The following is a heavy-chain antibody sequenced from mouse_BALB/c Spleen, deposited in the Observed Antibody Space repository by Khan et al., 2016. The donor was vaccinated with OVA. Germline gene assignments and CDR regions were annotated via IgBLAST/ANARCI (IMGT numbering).Heavy chain of an antibody. J-gene: IGHJ4*01. D-gene: IGHD2-4*01. V-gene: IGHV9-2-1*01. CDR3: AKITTTYYTVDY. CDR2: INTETGEP. Sequence: QIQLVQSGPELKKPGETVKISCKASGYTFTDYSMHWVKQAPGKGLKWMGWINTETGEPTYADGFKGRFTFSLETSASTAYLQINNLKNEDTTTYFCAKITTTYYTVDYWGQGTSVTVSS. CDR1: GYTFTDYS.